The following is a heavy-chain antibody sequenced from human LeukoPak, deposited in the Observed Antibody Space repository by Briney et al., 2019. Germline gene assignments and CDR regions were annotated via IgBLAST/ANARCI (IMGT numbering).Heavy chain of an antibody. D-gene: IGHD4-17*01. J-gene: IGHJ4*02. V-gene: IGHV3-7*03. CDR3: ARDPGGVYGDYEVDY. CDR1: GFTFSSYW. CDR2: IKQDGSEK. Sequence: GGSLRLSCAASGFTFSSYWMSWVRQAPGKGLEGVADIKQDGSEKYYVDSVKGRFTISRDNAKNSLYLQMNSLRAEDTAVYYCARDPGGVYGDYEVDYWGQGTLVTVSS.